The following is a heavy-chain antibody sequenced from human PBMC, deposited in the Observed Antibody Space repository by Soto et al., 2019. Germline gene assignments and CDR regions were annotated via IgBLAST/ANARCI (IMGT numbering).Heavy chain of an antibody. CDR2: INPNSGGT. D-gene: IGHD1-7*01. V-gene: IGHV1-2*04. J-gene: IGHJ4*02. CDR1: GYTFTGYY. Sequence: ASVKVSCKASGYTFTGYYMHWVRQAPGQGLEWMGWINPNSGGTNYAQKFQGWVTMTRDTSISTAYMELSRLRSGDTAVYYCARGRGTGTTKAYFDYWGQGXLVTVSS. CDR3: ARGRGTGTTKAYFDY.